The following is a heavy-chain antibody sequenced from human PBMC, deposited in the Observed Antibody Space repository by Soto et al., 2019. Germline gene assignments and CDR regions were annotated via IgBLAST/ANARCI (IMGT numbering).Heavy chain of an antibody. V-gene: IGHV3-23*01. J-gene: IGHJ4*02. Sequence: GGSLRLSCAASGFTFSSYAMSWVRQAPGKGLEWVSAISGSGGSTYYADSVKGRFTISRDNSKNTLYLQMNSLRAEDTAVYYCAKPRHCSSTSCYMVDYWGQGTLVTVSS. CDR1: GFTFSSYA. CDR3: AKPRHCSSTSCYMVDY. D-gene: IGHD2-2*02. CDR2: ISGSGGST.